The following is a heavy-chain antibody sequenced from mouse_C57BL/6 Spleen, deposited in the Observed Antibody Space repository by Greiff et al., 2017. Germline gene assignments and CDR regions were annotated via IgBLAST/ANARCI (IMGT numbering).Heavy chain of an antibody. CDR3: ARFTTVVPPYAMDY. D-gene: IGHD1-1*01. Sequence: QVQLQQPGAELVMPGASVKLSCKASGYTFTSYWMHWVKQRPGQGLEWIGEIDPSDSYTNYNQKFKGKSTLTVDKSSRTAYMQLSSLTSEDSAVYYCARFTTVVPPYAMDYWGQGTSVTVSS. CDR2: IDPSDSYT. V-gene: IGHV1-69*01. CDR1: GYTFTSYW. J-gene: IGHJ4*01.